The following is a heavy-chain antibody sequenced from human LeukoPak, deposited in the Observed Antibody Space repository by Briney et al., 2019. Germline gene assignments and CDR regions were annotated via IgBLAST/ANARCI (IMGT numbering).Heavy chain of an antibody. CDR3: ARDIVVVPAPDGDDY. D-gene: IGHD2-2*01. Sequence: GGSLRLSCAASGFTFSSYWMSWVRQAPGKGLEWVANIKQDGSEKYYVDSVKGRFTISRDNAKNSLYLQMNSLRAEDTAVYYCARDIVVVPAPDGDDYWGQGTLVTVSS. V-gene: IGHV3-7*01. CDR2: IKQDGSEK. CDR1: GFTFSSYW. J-gene: IGHJ4*02.